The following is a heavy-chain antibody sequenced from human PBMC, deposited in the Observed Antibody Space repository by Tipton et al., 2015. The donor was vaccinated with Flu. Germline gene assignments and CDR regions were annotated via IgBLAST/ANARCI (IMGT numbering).Heavy chain of an antibody. CDR2: IYTSGST. J-gene: IGHJ4*02. CDR1: GGSISSYY. CDR3: AREVSGLGRYFDY. V-gene: IGHV4-4*07. D-gene: IGHD3-10*01. Sequence: TLSLTCTVSGGSISSYYWSWIRQPAGKGLGWIGRIYTSGSTNYNPSLKSRLTVSVDTSENQFSLKLSSVTAADTAVYFCAREVSGLGRYFDYWGQGTLVTVSS.